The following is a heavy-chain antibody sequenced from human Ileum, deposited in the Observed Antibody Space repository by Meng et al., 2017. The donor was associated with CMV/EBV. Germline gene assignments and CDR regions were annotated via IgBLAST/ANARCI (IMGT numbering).Heavy chain of an antibody. J-gene: IGHJ6*02. CDR2: ISSSSSYI. CDR3: ARDQRLLGYCSSTSCPYYGMDV. CDR1: GFTFDDYG. Sequence: GESLKISCAASGFTFDDYGMNWVRQAPGKGLEWVSSISSSSSYIYYADSVKGRFTISRDNAKNSLYLQMNSLRAEDTAVYYCARDQRLLGYCSSTSCPYYGMDVWGQGTTVTVSS. V-gene: IGHV3-21*01. D-gene: IGHD2-2*01.